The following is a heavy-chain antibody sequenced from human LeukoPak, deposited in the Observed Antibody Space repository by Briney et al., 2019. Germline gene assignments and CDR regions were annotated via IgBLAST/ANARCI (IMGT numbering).Heavy chain of an antibody. CDR2: ITGSGPYM. CDR3: VRDVGAVRGEVYFDY. V-gene: IGHV3-21*06. CDR1: GFTFSTFA. D-gene: IGHD3-10*01. J-gene: IGHJ4*02. Sequence: GGSLRLTCAASGFTFSTFAMHWVRLSPGKGLEWVSSITGSGPYMLYADSVKHRFTISRDNTKNLLYLEMNSLRAEDTAMYFCVRDVGAVRGEVYFDYWGQGTLVTVSS.